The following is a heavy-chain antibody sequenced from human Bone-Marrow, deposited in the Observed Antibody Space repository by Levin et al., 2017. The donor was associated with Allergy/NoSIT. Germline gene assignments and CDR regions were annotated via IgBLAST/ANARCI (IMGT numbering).Heavy chain of an antibody. D-gene: IGHD1-7*01. Sequence: PGGSLRLSCAASGFSFSGYGMHWVRQAPGKGLEWVALISYDGINKYYGDSVKGRFTISRDNSKNTMYLQLNSLRPEDTAVYYCAKVAGTPFDYHSYYGMDVWGQGTTVTVSS. CDR3: AKVAGTPFDYHSYYGMDV. V-gene: IGHV3-30*18. J-gene: IGHJ6*02. CDR2: ISYDGINK. CDR1: GFSFSGYG.